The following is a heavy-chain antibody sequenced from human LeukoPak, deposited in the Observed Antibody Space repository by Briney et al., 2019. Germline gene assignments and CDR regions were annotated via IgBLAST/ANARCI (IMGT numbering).Heavy chain of an antibody. CDR3: ASEYSGSYDPFDY. Sequence: ASVKVSCKASGYTFTSYYMHWVRQAPGQGLEWMGIINPGGGGTSYAQKFQGRVTMTRDTSTSTVYMELSSLRSEDTAVYYCASEYSGSYDPFDYWGQGTLVTVSS. CDR1: GYTFTSYY. J-gene: IGHJ4*02. V-gene: IGHV1-46*01. D-gene: IGHD1-26*01. CDR2: INPGGGGT.